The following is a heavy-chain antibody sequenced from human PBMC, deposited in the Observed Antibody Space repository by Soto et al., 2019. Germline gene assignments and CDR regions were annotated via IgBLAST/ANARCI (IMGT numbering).Heavy chain of an antibody. D-gene: IGHD3-22*01. J-gene: IGHJ4*02. CDR1: GFNFGRYG. Sequence: QVQLVESGGGVVQPGRSLRLSCAASGFNFGRYGMHWVRQAPGKGPEWVAVIWYDGSIEYYADSVKGRFTISRDNSKNTLDLIMNTLRADDTAVYYCARDPKLLLDYYFACWGQGTLVTVSS. CDR2: IWYDGSIE. V-gene: IGHV3-33*01. CDR3: ARDPKLLLDYYFAC.